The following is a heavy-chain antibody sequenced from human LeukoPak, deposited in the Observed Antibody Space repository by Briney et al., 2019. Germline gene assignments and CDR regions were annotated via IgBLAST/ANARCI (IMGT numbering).Heavy chain of an antibody. Sequence: SETLSLTCTVPGVSISSTTLYWGWVRQSPGTGLEWIGTIYYSGSTYYNPSLKSRATISVDTSKNQFSLRLTSVTAADTAIYYCAGAPAGGSDWLSPFDYWGQGTLVTVSS. V-gene: IGHV4-39*01. CDR1: GVSISSTTLY. J-gene: IGHJ4*02. CDR3: AGAPAGGSDWLSPFDY. CDR2: IYYSGST. D-gene: IGHD3-9*01.